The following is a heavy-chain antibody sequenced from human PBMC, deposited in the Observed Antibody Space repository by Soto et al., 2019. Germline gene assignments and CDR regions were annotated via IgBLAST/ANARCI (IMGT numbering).Heavy chain of an antibody. Sequence: EVQLVESGGGLVQPGGSLRLLCAVSGFTVSSNYMSWVRQAPGKGLEWVSVIYSGGSTYYADSGKGRFTISRDNSKNTLYLEMISLRAEDTAAYYCARDPYYWGQGTLVTVSS. J-gene: IGHJ4*02. CDR3: ARDPYY. V-gene: IGHV3-66*01. CDR2: IYSGGST. CDR1: GFTVSSNY.